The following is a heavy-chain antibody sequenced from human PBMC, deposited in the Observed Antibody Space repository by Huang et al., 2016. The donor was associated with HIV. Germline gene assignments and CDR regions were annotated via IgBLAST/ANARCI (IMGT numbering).Heavy chain of an antibody. D-gene: IGHD3-10*01. CDR3: ARGGLLWFGELST. Sequence: QVQLVQSGAEVKKPGASVKVSCKASGYTFTNYDINWVRKATGQGLGWMGWMNPNRGDTGFAQKFQGRVTMTRNTSISTAYMELSSLRSEDTAVYYCARGGLLWFGELSTWGQGTLVTVSS. V-gene: IGHV1-8*01. CDR2: MNPNRGDT. CDR1: GYTFTNYD. J-gene: IGHJ5*02.